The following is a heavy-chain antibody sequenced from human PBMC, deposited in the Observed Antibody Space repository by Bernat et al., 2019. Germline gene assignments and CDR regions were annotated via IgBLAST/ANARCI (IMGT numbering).Heavy chain of an antibody. CDR3: ASQTGHGLHFDY. CDR2: IWYDGSNK. CDR1: GFTFSSYG. V-gene: IGHV3-33*01. Sequence: QVQLVESGGGVVQPGRSLRLSCAASGFTFSSYGMHWVRQAPGKGLEWVAVIWYDGSNKYYADSVKGRFTISRDNSKNTLYLQMNSLRAEDTAVYYCASQTGHGLHFDYWGQGTLVTVSS. J-gene: IGHJ4*02. D-gene: IGHD1-1*01.